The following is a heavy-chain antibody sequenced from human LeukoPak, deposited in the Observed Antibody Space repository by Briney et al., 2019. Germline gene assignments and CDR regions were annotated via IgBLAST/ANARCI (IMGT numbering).Heavy chain of an antibody. V-gene: IGHV3-21*01. J-gene: IGHJ4*02. Sequence: GGSLRLSCAASGFTFSSYSMNWVRQAPGKGLEWVSSIRSSSSYIYYADSVKGRFTISRDNAKNSLYLQMNSLRAEDTAVYYCARGTHDGIAAAGDYWGQGTLVTVSS. CDR1: GFTFSSYS. D-gene: IGHD6-13*01. CDR3: ARGTHDGIAAAGDY. CDR2: IRSSSSYI.